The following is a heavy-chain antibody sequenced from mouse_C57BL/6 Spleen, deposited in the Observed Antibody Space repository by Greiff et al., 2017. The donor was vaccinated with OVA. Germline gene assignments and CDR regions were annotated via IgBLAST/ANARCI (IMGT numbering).Heavy chain of an antibody. CDR3: ARPIYYDYDGGFAY. CDR2: INPNNGGT. V-gene: IGHV1-26*01. Sequence: EVQLQQSGPELVKPGASVKISCKASGYTFTDYYMNWVKQSHGKSLEWIGDINPNNGGTSYNQKFKGKATLTVDKSSSTAYMELRSLTSEDSAVYYCARPIYYDYDGGFAYWGQGTLVTVSA. J-gene: IGHJ3*01. D-gene: IGHD2-4*01. CDR1: GYTFTDYY.